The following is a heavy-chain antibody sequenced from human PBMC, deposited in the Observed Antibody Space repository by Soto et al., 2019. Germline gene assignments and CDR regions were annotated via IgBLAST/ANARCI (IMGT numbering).Heavy chain of an antibody. CDR1: GGSIRSDGYY. J-gene: IGHJ4*02. V-gene: IGHV4-31*01. Sequence: QVQLQESGPRLVKPSQTLSLTCTVSGGSIRSDGYYWSWIRQHPGKGLEWIGYIYHSGSSYYNPXXXXXXXXXXXXXXXXXXXXXXXXXXXXXXXXXXXXXXXXXXXXXXXSWGQGMLVTVSS. CDR2: IYHSGSS. CDR3: XXXXXXXXXXXXXS.